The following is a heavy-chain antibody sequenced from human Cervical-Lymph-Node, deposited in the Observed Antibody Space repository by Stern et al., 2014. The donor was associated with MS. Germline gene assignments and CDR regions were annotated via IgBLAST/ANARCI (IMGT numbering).Heavy chain of an antibody. CDR2: IKQDGGET. Sequence: EVQLVQSGGDLVQPGGSLRLACAASGLTFSSYWMSWVRQAPGKGLELVASIKQDGGETYYVESVKGRFTMSGDNATNPLFLQMNSLRVEDTAVYYCARQGVCCFASWGQGTLVTVSA. D-gene: IGHD2-8*01. V-gene: IGHV3-7*01. J-gene: IGHJ4*02. CDR3: ARQGVCCFAS. CDR1: GLTFSSYW.